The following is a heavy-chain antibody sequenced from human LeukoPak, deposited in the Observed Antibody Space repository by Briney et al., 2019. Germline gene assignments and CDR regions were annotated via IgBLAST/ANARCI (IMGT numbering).Heavy chain of an antibody. CDR2: IYYSGST. CDR1: GGSISSYY. V-gene: IGHV4-59*01. CDR3: ARSFPTRGYSS. D-gene: IGHD5-18*01. Sequence: SETLSLTCTVSGGSISSYYWSWIWQPPGKGPEWIGYIYYSGSTNYNPSLKSRVTISVDTSKNQFSLKLSSVTAADTAVYYCARSFPTRGYSSWGQGTLVTVSS. J-gene: IGHJ5*02.